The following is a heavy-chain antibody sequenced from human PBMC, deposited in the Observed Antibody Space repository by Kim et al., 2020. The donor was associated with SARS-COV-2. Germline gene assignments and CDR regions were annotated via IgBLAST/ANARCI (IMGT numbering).Heavy chain of an antibody. CDR2: IDPSDSYT. Sequence: GESLKISCKGSGSSFTSYWISWVRQMPGKGLEWMGRIDPSDSYTNYSPSFQGHVTISADKSIRTAYLQWSSLKASDTAMYYCARQTGSGWYPTYYYYGMDVWGQGTTVTVSS. CDR3: ARQTGSGWYPTYYYYGMDV. J-gene: IGHJ6*02. V-gene: IGHV5-10-1*01. CDR1: GSSFTSYW. D-gene: IGHD6-19*01.